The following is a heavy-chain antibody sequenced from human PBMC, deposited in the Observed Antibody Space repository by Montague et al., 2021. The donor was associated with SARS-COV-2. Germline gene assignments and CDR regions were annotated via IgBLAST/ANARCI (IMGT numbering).Heavy chain of an antibody. V-gene: IGHV4-61*01. CDR3: ARHSGRDTIFGVITIPDAFDI. Sequence: SETLSLTCSVSGGSVSSGSCYWSWIRQPPGKGLEWIGYIYYSGSTNYNPSLKSRVTIYVDTSKNQFSLKLSSVTAADTAVYYCARHSGRDTIFGVITIPDAFDIWGQGTTVTVSS. CDR2: IYYSGST. J-gene: IGHJ3*02. D-gene: IGHD3-3*01. CDR1: GGSVSSGSCY.